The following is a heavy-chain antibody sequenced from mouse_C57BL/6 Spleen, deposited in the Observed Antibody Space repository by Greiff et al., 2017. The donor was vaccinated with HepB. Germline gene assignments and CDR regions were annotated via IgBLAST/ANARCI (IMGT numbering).Heavy chain of an antibody. CDR1: GYTFTSYW. D-gene: IGHD2-4*01. Sequence: QVHVKQPGAELVKPGASVKLSCKASGYTFTSYWMQWVKQRPGQGLEWIGEIDPSDSYTNYNQKFKGKATLTVDTSSSTAYMQLSSLTSEDSAVYYCARGDDYDDWGQGTTLTVSS. V-gene: IGHV1-50*01. J-gene: IGHJ2*01. CDR2: IDPSDSYT. CDR3: ARGDDYDD.